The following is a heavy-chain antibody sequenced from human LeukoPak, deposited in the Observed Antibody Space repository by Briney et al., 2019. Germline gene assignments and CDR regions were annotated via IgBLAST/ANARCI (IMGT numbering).Heavy chain of an antibody. D-gene: IGHD2-15*01. V-gene: IGHV3-53*01. Sequence: VGSLRLSCAASGFTVSSNYMSWVRQAPGKGLEWVSVIYSGGSTYYADSVRGRFTISRDSAKDSLYLQMHSLRAEDTAVYYCVRDNPRCCGVIPANIDDYWGQGTLVTVSS. CDR2: IYSGGST. CDR3: VRDNPRCCGVIPANIDDY. CDR1: GFTVSSNY. J-gene: IGHJ4*02.